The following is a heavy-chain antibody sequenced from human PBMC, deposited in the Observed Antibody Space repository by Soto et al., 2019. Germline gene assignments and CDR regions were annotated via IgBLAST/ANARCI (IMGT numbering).Heavy chain of an antibody. J-gene: IGHJ6*02. Sequence: PGESLKISCKGSGYSFTSYWISWVRQMPGKGLEWMGRIDPSDSYTNYSPSFQGHVTISADKSISTAYLQWSSLKASDTAMYYCARLKRITIFGVVIGMDVWGQGTTVTVSS. CDR2: IDPSDSYT. V-gene: IGHV5-10-1*01. D-gene: IGHD3-3*01. CDR1: GYSFTSYW. CDR3: ARLKRITIFGVVIGMDV.